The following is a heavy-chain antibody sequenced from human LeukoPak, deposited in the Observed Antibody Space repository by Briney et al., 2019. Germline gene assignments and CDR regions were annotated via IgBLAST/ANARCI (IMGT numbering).Heavy chain of an antibody. CDR2: INHSGST. CDR1: GGSFSGYY. J-gene: IGHJ4*02. D-gene: IGHD6-13*01. CDR3: ARGRYLTTLGGAAAGFLDY. V-gene: IGHV4-34*01. Sequence: PSETLSLTCAVYGGSFSGYYWSWIRQPPGKGLEWIGEINHSGSTNYNPSLKSRVTISVDTPKNQFSLKLTSLRAADTAVYYCARGRYLTTLGGAAAGFLDYWGQGTVVTVSS.